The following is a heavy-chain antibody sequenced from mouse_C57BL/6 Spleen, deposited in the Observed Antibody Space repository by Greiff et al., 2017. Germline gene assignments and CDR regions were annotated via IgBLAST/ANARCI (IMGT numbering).Heavy chain of an antibody. V-gene: IGHV1-80*01. D-gene: IGHD2-2*01. CDR3: AREGYYGSDVWFAY. CDR1: GYAFSSYW. J-gene: IGHJ3*01. Sequence: VQLQQPGAELVKPGASVKISCKASGYAFSSYWMNWVKQRPGQGLEWIGQIYPGDGDTNYNGKFKGKATLTADKSSSTAYMQLSSLTSEDSAVYFCAREGYYGSDVWFAYWGQGTLVTVSA. CDR2: IYPGDGDT.